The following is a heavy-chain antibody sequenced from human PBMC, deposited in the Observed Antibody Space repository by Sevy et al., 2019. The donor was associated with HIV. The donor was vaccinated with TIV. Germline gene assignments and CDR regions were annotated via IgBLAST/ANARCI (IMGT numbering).Heavy chain of an antibody. Sequence: GGSLRLSCAASGFTFSSYAMHWVRQAPGKGLEWVAVISYDGSNKYYADSVKGRFTISRDNSKNTLYLQMNSLRAEDTAVYYCGRVKGSIYFDYWGQGTLVTVSS. CDR3: GRVKGSIYFDY. J-gene: IGHJ4*02. CDR2: ISYDGSNK. CDR1: GFTFSSYA. V-gene: IGHV3-30-3*01.